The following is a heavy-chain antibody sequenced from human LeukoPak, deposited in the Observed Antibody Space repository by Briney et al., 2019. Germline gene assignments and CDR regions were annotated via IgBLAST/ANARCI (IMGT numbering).Heavy chain of an antibody. J-gene: IGHJ6*03. D-gene: IGHD6-19*01. Sequence: ASVKVSCKASGYTFISFGFSWVRQAPGQGLEWMGWISGYNGSTKYAQNLQGRVTMTTDTSTSTAYMELRSLRSDDTAVYYCARVVVQWQPYYYYMNVWGKGTTVTVSS. CDR2: ISGYNGST. CDR3: ARVVVQWQPYYYYMNV. V-gene: IGHV1-18*01. CDR1: GYTFISFG.